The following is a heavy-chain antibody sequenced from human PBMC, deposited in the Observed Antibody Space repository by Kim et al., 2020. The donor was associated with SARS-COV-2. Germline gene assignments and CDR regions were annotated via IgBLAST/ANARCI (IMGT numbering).Heavy chain of an antibody. J-gene: IGHJ6*03. V-gene: IGHV1-8*01. CDR3: ARSPGIFDYYYYMDV. Sequence: QKFKGRVTMTRNTSISTAYMELSSLRSEDTAVYYCARSPGIFDYYYYMDVWGKGTTVTVSS. D-gene: IGHD3-3*01.